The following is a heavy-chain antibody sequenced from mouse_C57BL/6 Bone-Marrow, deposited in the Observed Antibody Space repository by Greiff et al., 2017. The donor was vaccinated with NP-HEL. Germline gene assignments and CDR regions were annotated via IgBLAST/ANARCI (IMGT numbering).Heavy chain of an antibody. D-gene: IGHD1-1*01. CDR2: IYPGSGST. CDR3: ARRDYGSPWFAY. CDR1: GYTFTSYW. J-gene: IGHJ3*01. V-gene: IGHV1-55*01. Sequence: QVQLQQPGAELVKPGASVKMSCKASGYTFTSYWITWVKQRPGQGLEWIGDIYPGSGSTNYNEKFKSKATLTVDKSSSTAYMQLSSLTSEDSAVYYCARRDYGSPWFAYWGQGTLVTVSA.